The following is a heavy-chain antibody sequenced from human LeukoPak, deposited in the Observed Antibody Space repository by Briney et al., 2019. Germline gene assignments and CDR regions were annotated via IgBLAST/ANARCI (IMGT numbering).Heavy chain of an antibody. D-gene: IGHD5-18*01. CDR3: VCVSSNIAMVTPSGYYYGMDV. Sequence: GGSLRLSCVASGFTFSSYWMHWVRQAPGKGLVWVSRINSDGSSTSYADSVKGRFTISRDNAKNTLYLQMNSLRAEDTAVYYCVCVSSNIAMVTPSGYYYGMDVWGQGTTVTVSS. CDR2: INSDGSST. J-gene: IGHJ6*02. CDR1: GFTFSSYW. V-gene: IGHV3-74*01.